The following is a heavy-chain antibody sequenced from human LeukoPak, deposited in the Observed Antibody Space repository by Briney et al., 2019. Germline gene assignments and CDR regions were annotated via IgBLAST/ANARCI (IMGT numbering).Heavy chain of an antibody. CDR3: AKSRSGRYYYGVDV. CDR1: GFTFSSYA. J-gene: IGHJ6*02. CDR2: ISGSGGST. Sequence: GGSLSLSCAASGFTFSSYAMSWVRQAPGKGLEWVSAISGSGGSTYYADSVKGRFTISRDNSKNTLYLQMNSQRAEDTAVYYCAKSRSGRYYYGVDVWGQGTTVTVSS. V-gene: IGHV3-23*01. D-gene: IGHD2-15*01.